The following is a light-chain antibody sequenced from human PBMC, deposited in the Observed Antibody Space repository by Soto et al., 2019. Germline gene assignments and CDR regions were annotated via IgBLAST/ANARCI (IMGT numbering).Light chain of an antibody. CDR1: NSNIGSNT. J-gene: IGLJ3*02. CDR3: AAWDDNVNGPV. V-gene: IGLV1-44*01. Sequence: QSVLTQPPSASGTPGQRVTISCSGSNSNIGSNTVNWYQQLPGTAPKLLIHTNDQRPSGVPDRFSGSKSGTSASLAVSGLQSEEEAAYHCAAWDDNVNGPVFGGGTKVTVL. CDR2: TND.